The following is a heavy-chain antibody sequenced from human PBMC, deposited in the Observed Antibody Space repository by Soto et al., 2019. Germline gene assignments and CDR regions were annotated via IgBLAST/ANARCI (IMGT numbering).Heavy chain of an antibody. CDR3: AKDSAGEDYYYYYGMDV. CDR1: GFTFSSYA. Sequence: EVQLLESGGGLVQPGGSLRLSCAASGFTFSSYAMSWVRQAPGKGLEWVSAISGSGGSTYYADSVKGRFTISRDNSKNALYLQMNSLRDEDTAVYHCAKDSAGEDYYYYYGMDVWGQGTTVTVSS. CDR2: ISGSGGST. J-gene: IGHJ6*02. V-gene: IGHV3-23*01. D-gene: IGHD3-10*01.